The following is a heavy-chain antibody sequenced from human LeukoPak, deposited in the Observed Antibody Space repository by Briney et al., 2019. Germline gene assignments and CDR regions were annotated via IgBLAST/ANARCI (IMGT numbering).Heavy chain of an antibody. J-gene: IGHJ5*02. CDR2: IDPSDSYT. Sequence: GESLKISCKGSGYSFTSYWISWVRQMPGKGLEWMGRIDPSDSYTNYSPSFQGHVTISADQSISTAYLQWSSLKDSDTAMYYCARRRPPDDVYDLQYNWFDPWGQGTLVTVSS. D-gene: IGHD3-3*01. CDR1: GYSFTSYW. V-gene: IGHV5-10-1*01. CDR3: ARRRPPDDVYDLQYNWFDP.